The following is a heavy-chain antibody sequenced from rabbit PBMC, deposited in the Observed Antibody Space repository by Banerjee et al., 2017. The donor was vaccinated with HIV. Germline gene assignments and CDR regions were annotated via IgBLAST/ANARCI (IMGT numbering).Heavy chain of an antibody. J-gene: IGHJ4*01. D-gene: IGHD6-1*01. CDR3: ARDERDAAHGGYGYGGFDL. V-gene: IGHV1S45*01. Sequence: QEQLEESGGDLVKPGASLTLTCTASGFTLSSYWICGVRQAPGKGLEWITCIYAGSSGSTQYANWAKGRFTISKVSSTAVTLQMNILTAADTATYFCARDERDAAHGGYGYGGFDLWGQGTLVTVS. CDR2: IYAGSSGST. CDR1: GFTLSSYW.